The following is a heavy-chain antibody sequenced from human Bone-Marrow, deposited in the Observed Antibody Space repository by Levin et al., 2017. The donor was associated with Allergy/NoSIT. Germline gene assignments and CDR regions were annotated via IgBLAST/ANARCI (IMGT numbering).Heavy chain of an antibody. CDR3: AKGEGYDPYSGSYAVFDF. V-gene: IGHV3-23*01. CDR2: ISGSGGST. J-gene: IGHJ4*02. Sequence: GGSLRLSCAASGFTFSSYAMSWVRQAPGKGLEWVSAISGSGGSTYYADSVKGRFTISRDNSKNTLYLQMNSLRAEDTAVYYCAKGEGYDPYSGSYAVFDFWGQGTLVTVSS. CDR1: GFTFSSYA. D-gene: IGHD1-26*01.